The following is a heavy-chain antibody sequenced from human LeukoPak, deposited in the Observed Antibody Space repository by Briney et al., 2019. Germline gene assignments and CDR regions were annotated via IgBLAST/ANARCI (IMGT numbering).Heavy chain of an antibody. CDR2: IYSGGST. CDR3: AKDIVAAGLFFDY. D-gene: IGHD6-13*01. CDR1: GFTVSSNY. V-gene: IGHV3-66*01. Sequence: GGSLRLSCVASGFTVSSNYMSWVRRAPGRGLEWVSVIYSGGSTYYADSVKGRFTISRDNAKSSLFLQMNSLRAEDTAVYYCAKDIVAAGLFFDYWGQGILATVSS. J-gene: IGHJ4*02.